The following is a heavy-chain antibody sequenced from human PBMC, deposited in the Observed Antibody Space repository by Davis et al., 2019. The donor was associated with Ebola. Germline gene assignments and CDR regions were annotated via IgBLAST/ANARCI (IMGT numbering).Heavy chain of an antibody. J-gene: IGHJ3*02. Sequence: PGGSLRLSCVASGFIFSNSAMHWVRQAPGKGLEWVAFIQYDGGNKYYADSAKGRFTISRDNSKNTLSLQMNSLRAEDTAVYYCAAMFGAGASDIWGLGTLVIVSS. CDR2: IQYDGGNK. D-gene: IGHD3-10*02. CDR1: GFIFSNSA. CDR3: AAMFGAGASDI. V-gene: IGHV3-30*02.